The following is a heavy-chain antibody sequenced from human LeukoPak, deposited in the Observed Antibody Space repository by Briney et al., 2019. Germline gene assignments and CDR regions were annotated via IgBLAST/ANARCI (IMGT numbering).Heavy chain of an antibody. Sequence: SETLSLTCAVYGGSFSGYYWSWIRQPPGKGLEWIGEINHSGSTNYNPTLKSRVTISVDTSKNQFSLKLSSVTAADTAVYYCARKGSGWYSGFVLTPFDYWGQGTLVTVSS. J-gene: IGHJ4*02. CDR2: INHSGST. CDR3: ARKGSGWYSGFVLTPFDY. D-gene: IGHD6-19*01. CDR1: GGSFSGYY. V-gene: IGHV4-34*01.